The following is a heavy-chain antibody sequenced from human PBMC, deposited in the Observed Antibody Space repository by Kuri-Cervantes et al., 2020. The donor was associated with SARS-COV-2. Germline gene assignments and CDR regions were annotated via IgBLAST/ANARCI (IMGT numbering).Heavy chain of an antibody. CDR2: ISGSRSYI. J-gene: IGHJ3*02. D-gene: IGHD5/OR15-5a*01. CDR1: GFTFSAYT. V-gene: IGHV3-21*01. CDR3: ARECTLECLDAFDI. Sequence: GGSLRLSCGASGFTFSAYTMNWVRQAPGKALEWISSISGSRSYIYYADSVRGRFTISRDNAKNSLFLQVNSLRAEDTAVYYCARECTLECLDAFDIWGQGTMVTVSS.